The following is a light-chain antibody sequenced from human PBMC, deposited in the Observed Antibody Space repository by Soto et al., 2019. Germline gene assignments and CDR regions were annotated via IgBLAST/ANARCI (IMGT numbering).Light chain of an antibody. CDR1: QSVSSY. CDR2: DAS. J-gene: IGKJ1*01. V-gene: IGKV3-11*01. Sequence: EIVTTQSPATLSVSPGERATLSCRASQSVSSYLAWYQQKPGQAPRLLIYDASNRATGIPARFSGSGSGTDFTLTISSLEPEDFAVYYCQQRSNWPPTFGQGTKGDIK. CDR3: QQRSNWPPT.